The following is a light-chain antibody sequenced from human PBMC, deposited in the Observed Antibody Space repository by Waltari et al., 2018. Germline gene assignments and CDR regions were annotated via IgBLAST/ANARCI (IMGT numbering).Light chain of an antibody. CDR2: RNN. J-gene: IGLJ3*02. V-gene: IGLV1-47*01. CDR3: AAWDDSLSVGV. Sequence: QSVLTQPPSASGTPEQRVTISCSGSSSNLGRNYVYWYQQFPGTAPKLLISRNNPRPSGVPDRFSGSKSGTSASLAVSGLRSEDEADYYCAAWDDSLSVGVFGGGTRVTVL. CDR1: SSNLGRNY.